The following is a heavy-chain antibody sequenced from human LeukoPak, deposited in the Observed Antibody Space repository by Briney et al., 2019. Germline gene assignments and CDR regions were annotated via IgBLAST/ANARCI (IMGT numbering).Heavy chain of an antibody. V-gene: IGHV1-69*04. CDR1: GGTFSDLT. D-gene: IGHD6-13*01. CDR2: IITMFAIA. CDR3: ARDSSNWNYGMDV. Sequence: SVKVSCKASGGTFSDLTISWVRQAPGEGLEWMGRIITMFAIANYAPKFQGRVTISADKSTGTAYMELSNLKSDDTALYFCARDSSNWNYGMDVWGQGTTVTVSS. J-gene: IGHJ6*02.